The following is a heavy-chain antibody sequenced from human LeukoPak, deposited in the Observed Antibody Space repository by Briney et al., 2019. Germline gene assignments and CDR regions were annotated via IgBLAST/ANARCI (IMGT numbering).Heavy chain of an antibody. V-gene: IGHV4-38-2*01. CDR1: GYSISSGYY. D-gene: IGHD6-13*01. J-gene: IGHJ4*02. Sequence: SETLSLTCAVSGYSISSGYYWGWIRQPPGKGLEWIGSIHHSGSTYYNPSLKSRVTISVDTSKNQFSLKLSSVTAADTAVYYCARARIAAAAEYFDYWGQGTLVTVSS. CDR3: ARARIAAAAEYFDY. CDR2: IHHSGST.